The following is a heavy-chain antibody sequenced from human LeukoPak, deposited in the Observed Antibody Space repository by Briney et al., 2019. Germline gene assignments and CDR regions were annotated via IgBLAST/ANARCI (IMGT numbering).Heavy chain of an antibody. CDR2: IIPILGIA. Sequence: ASVKVSCKASGGTFSSYAISWVRQAPGQGLEWMGRIIPILGIANYAQKFQGRVTITADKSTSTAYMGLSSLRSEDTAVYYCAMGYYYDSSGYYNWGQGTLVTVSS. J-gene: IGHJ4*02. CDR1: GGTFSSYA. D-gene: IGHD3-22*01. CDR3: AMGYYYDSSGYYN. V-gene: IGHV1-69*04.